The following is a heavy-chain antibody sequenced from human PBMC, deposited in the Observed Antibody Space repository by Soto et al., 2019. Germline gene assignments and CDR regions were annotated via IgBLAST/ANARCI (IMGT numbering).Heavy chain of an antibody. CDR2: ISAYNGNT. CDR1: GYTFTSYG. Sequence: ASVKVSCKASGYTFTSYGISWVRQAPGQGLEWMGWISAYNGNTNYAQKLQGRVTMTTDTSTSTAYMELRSLRSDDTAVYYCARTRRAQFCSGGSCYYYYGMDVWGQGTTVTVSS. V-gene: IGHV1-18*01. D-gene: IGHD2-15*01. CDR3: ARTRRAQFCSGGSCYYYYGMDV. J-gene: IGHJ6*02.